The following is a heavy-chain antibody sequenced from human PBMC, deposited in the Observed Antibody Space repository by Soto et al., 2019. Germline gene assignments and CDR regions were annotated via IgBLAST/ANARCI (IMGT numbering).Heavy chain of an antibody. J-gene: IGHJ4*02. Sequence: QVQLVESGGGVVQPGRSLRLSCAASGFTFSSYGMHWVRQAPGKGLEWVAAISDDGSNKYYADSVKGRFIISRDNYTNTLYLQMNSLRAEDTAVYHCAKVGSGLSRAFDFWGQGTLVTVSS. D-gene: IGHD3-3*01. CDR1: GFTFSSYG. CDR2: ISDDGSNK. V-gene: IGHV3-30*18. CDR3: AKVGSGLSRAFDF.